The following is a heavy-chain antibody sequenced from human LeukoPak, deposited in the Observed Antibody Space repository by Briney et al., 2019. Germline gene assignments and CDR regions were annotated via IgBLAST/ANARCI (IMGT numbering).Heavy chain of an antibody. CDR1: GGSISSYY. D-gene: IGHD3-16*01. CDR2: IYYSGST. Sequence: SETLSLTCTVSGGSISSYYWSWIRQPPGKGLEWIGYIYYSGSTNYNPSLKSRVIISVDTSKNQFSLKLSSVTAADTAVYYCARLWDDAFDIWGQGTMVTVSS. J-gene: IGHJ3*02. CDR3: ARLWDDAFDI. V-gene: IGHV4-59*08.